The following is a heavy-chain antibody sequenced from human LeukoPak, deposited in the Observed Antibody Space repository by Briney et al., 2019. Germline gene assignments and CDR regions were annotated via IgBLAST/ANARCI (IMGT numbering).Heavy chain of an antibody. V-gene: IGHV1-8*01. CDR1: GYTFTSYD. CDR3: ASQVYSSGYVPAEY. Sequence: ASVNVSCKASGYTFTSYDINWVRQATGQGLEWMGWMNPNSGNTGYAQKFQGRVTMTRNTSISTAYMELSSLRSEDTAVYYCASQVYSSGYVPAEYWGQGTLVTVSS. D-gene: IGHD3-22*01. CDR2: MNPNSGNT. J-gene: IGHJ4*02.